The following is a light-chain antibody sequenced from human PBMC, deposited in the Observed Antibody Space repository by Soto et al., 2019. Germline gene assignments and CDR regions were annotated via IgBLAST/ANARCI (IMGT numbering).Light chain of an antibody. CDR1: SSDVGGYNY. Sequence: QSALTPPRSVSGSPGQSVTISCTGTSSDVGGYNYVSWYQQHPGKAPKLMICDVSKRPSGVPDRFSGSKSGNTASLTISGLQAEDEADYYCCSYAGSYTVLFGGGTKLTVL. CDR2: DVS. CDR3: CSYAGSYTVL. J-gene: IGLJ2*01. V-gene: IGLV2-11*01.